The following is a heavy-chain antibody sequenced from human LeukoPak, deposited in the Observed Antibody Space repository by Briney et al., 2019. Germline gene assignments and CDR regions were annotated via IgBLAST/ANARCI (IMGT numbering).Heavy chain of an antibody. J-gene: IGHJ4*02. CDR2: INPNTGGT. CDR1: GYTFTAYY. D-gene: IGHD1-1*01. V-gene: IGHV1-2*02. Sequence: GASVTVSCKASGYTFTAYYSHWVRQAPGQGLEWMGWINPNTGGTNFAQRFQGRVTMTTDTSINTAYMELSSLSSDDTAMYYCAREGAPQLSSYFDHWGQGTLVTASS. CDR3: AREGAPQLSSYFDH.